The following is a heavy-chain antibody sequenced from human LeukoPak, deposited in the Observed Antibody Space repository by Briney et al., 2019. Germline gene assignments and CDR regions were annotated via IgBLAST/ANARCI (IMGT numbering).Heavy chain of an antibody. CDR1: GFTFGDYA. CDR2: IRSKAYGGTT. Sequence: GGSLRLSCTASGFTFGDYAMTWVRQAPGKGLKWEGFIRSKAYGGTTEFAASVKGRFTISRDDSKSIAYLQMNSLKTEDTAVYYCTTYDPSNYYGMDVWGQGTTVTVS. D-gene: IGHD5-12*01. V-gene: IGHV3-49*04. J-gene: IGHJ6*02. CDR3: TTYDPSNYYGMDV.